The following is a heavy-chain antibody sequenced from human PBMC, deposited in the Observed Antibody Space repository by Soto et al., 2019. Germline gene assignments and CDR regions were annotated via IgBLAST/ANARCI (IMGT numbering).Heavy chain of an antibody. CDR2: ISDDGSTA. Sequence: GGSLRLSCAVSGFTFSAYWMHWVRQVPGKGLTWVSRISDDGSTATYADSVKGRFIISGDNAKNTLYLEMNTLRADDSGLYYCARGPRVSSTGTGAHWGRGTLVTVSS. CDR3: ARGPRVSSTGTGAH. CDR1: GFTFSAYW. D-gene: IGHD1-1*01. J-gene: IGHJ4*02. V-gene: IGHV3-74*01.